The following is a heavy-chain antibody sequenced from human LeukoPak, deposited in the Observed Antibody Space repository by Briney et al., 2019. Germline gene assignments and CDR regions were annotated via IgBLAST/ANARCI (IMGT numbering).Heavy chain of an antibody. CDR2: IYHSGST. CDR1: GYSISSGYY. CDR3: ARPSSGWSFGAFDI. V-gene: IGHV4-38-2*02. J-gene: IGHJ3*02. D-gene: IGHD6-19*01. Sequence: PSETLSLTRTVSGYSISSGYYWGWIRQPPGKGLEWIGSIYHSGSTYYNPSLKSRVTISVDTSKNQFSLKLSSVTAADTAVYYCARPSSGWSFGAFDIWGQGTMVTVSS.